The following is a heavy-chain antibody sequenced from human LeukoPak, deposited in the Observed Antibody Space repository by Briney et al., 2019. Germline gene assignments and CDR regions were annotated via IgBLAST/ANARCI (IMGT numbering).Heavy chain of an antibody. D-gene: IGHD6-19*01. CDR2: ISPNTGAT. V-gene: IGHV1-2*02. CDR3: ARDRVGSGWPRPYYFEF. J-gene: IGHJ4*02. CDR1: GYTFTGYY. Sequence: ASVKVSCKPSGYTFTGYYLHWVRQAPGQALEWMGWISPNTGATIYAQNFQGRVTMSRDTSISTAYLDLSSLRSDDTAVYYCARDRVGSGWPRPYYFEFWGQGTRVTVSS.